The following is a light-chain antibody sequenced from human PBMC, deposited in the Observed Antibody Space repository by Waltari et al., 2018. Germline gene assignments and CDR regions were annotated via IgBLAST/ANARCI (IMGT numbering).Light chain of an antibody. V-gene: IGKV4-1*01. CDR1: QSVLYSSTNKNY. CDR3: QQYYSTPPIT. J-gene: IGKJ5*01. Sequence: DIVLPQSPDSLAVSLGERATINCKPSQSVLYSSTNKNYLAWYQQKPGKPPKLLIYWASTRESGVPDRFSGSGSGADFTLTISSLQAEDVAVYYCQQYYSTPPITFGQGTRLEIK. CDR2: WAS.